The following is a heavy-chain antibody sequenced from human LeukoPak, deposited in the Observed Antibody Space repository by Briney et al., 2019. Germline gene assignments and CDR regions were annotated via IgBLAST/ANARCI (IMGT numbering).Heavy chain of an antibody. V-gene: IGHV4-61*03. CDR1: GDSVSNGNYY. CDR3: ARSQNYYGSGDY. J-gene: IGHJ4*02. Sequence: PSETLSLTCTVSGDSVSNGNYYWSWLRQPPGKALEWIGYIYYTGRTYYNPSLEGRVTILVDTSRNHFSVKLSSVTAADTAVYYCARSQNYYGSGDYWSQGTLVTVSS. D-gene: IGHD3-10*01. CDR2: IYYTGRT.